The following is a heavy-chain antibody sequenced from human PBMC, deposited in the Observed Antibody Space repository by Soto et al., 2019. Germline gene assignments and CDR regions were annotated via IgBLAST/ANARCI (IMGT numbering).Heavy chain of an antibody. CDR3: ARDWKGAEGFDP. CDR2: IGADNGDT. Sequence: QVQLVQSGAEVKKPGASVKVSCKASGYTFSTYGFSWVRQAPGQGLEWMGWIGADNGDTNYAQNFQGRVIMTTDTPTPTSYMELRSLTSDYTAVYVCARDWKGAEGFDPWGQGTLVTVSS. CDR1: GYTFSTYG. J-gene: IGHJ5*02. D-gene: IGHD1-1*01. V-gene: IGHV1-18*01.